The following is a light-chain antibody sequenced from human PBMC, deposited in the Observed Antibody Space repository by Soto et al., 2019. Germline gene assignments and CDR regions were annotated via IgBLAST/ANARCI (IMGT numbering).Light chain of an antibody. CDR2: DVT. V-gene: IGLV2-14*01. CDR3: SSYTRRNTVV. CDR1: SSDIDGYDY. Sequence: QSALTQPASVSGSPGQSITMSCTGASSDIDGYDYVSWYQHHPGEAPKLLIYDVTNRPSGVSHRFSASKSGNTASLTISGLQAEDEADYYCSSYTRRNTVVFGGGTKLTVL. J-gene: IGLJ3*02.